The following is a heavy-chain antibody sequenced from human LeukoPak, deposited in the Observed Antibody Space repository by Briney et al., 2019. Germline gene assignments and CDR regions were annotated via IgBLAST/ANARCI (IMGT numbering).Heavy chain of an antibody. D-gene: IGHD5-18*01. CDR2: IYWNDDK. Sequence: KVSGPTLVNPTQTLTLTCTFSGFSLSTRGVGVGWIRQPPGKALEWLALIYWNDDKRYSPSLKSRLTITKDTSKNQVVLTMTNMDPVDTATYYCAHRLLIPRARGYSYGYGNYYFDYWGQGTLVTVSS. J-gene: IGHJ4*02. CDR1: GFSLSTRGVG. V-gene: IGHV2-5*01. CDR3: AHRLLIPRARGYSYGYGNYYFDY.